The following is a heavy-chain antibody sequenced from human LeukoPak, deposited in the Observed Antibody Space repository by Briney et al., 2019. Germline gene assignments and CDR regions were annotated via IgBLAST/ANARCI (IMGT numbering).Heavy chain of an antibody. CDR1: GYTLTELS. D-gene: IGHD3-22*01. CDR3: ATQLSSGWPLRHLPFDY. CDR2: YDPADGET. V-gene: IGHV1-24*01. Sequence: ASVKVSCNVSGYTLTELSMHWVRQAPVKGLEWMGGYDPADGETIYAQKFQGRVTMTEDTSTDTAYMELSSLRSEDTAVYYCATQLSSGWPLRHLPFDYWGQGTLVTVSS. J-gene: IGHJ4*02.